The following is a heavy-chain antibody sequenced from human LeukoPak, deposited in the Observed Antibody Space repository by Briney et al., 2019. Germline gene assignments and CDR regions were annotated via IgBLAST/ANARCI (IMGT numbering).Heavy chain of an antibody. D-gene: IGHD1-14*01. CDR3: AKGGPEASAGLSWFDP. CDR2: TFYSGNA. Sequence: PSETLSLTCTVSGGSISTYYWSWIRQSPGKGLEWIGHTFYSGNANYNPSLKSRVTISVDTSKNQFSLNLSSVTAADTAVYYCAKGGPEASAGLSWFDPWGQGTLVTVSS. V-gene: IGHV4-59*01. CDR1: GGSISTYY. J-gene: IGHJ5*02.